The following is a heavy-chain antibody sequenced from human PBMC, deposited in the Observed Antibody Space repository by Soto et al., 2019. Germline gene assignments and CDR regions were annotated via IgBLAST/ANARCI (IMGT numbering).Heavy chain of an antibody. CDR1: GDSMSTYY. V-gene: IGHV4-59*01. CDR2: IYSSGSA. Sequence: QVQLQESGPGLVKPSETLSLTCTASGDSMSTYYWNWIRQPPGKGLEWIGYIYSSGSANYNPSLKSRVAISIDTSKKQFSLNLTSVTAADTAVYYCASAFGGWPPYSWGQGTLVTVSS. D-gene: IGHD6-19*01. CDR3: ASAFGGWPPYS. J-gene: IGHJ4*02.